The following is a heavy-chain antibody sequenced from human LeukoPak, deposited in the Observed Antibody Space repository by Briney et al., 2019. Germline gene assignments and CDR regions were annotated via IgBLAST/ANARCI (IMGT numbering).Heavy chain of an antibody. J-gene: IGHJ6*04. CDR1: GFTFSSYE. Sequence: GGSLRLSCAASGFTFSSYEMNWVRQAPGKGLEWVSYISSSGSTIYYADSVKGRFTITRDDAKNSLYLQMNSLRAEDTAVYYCAELGITMIGGVWGKGTTVTNSS. V-gene: IGHV3-48*03. D-gene: IGHD3-10*02. CDR2: ISSSGSTI. CDR3: AELGITMIGGV.